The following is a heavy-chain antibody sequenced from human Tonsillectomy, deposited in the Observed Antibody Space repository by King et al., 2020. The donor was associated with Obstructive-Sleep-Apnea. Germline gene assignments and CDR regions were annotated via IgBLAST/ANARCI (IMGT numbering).Heavy chain of an antibody. V-gene: IGHV3-21*01. CDR2: ISSTSIYI. J-gene: IGHJ4*02. CDR3: TRESGRRWDFDY. CDR1: GFIFSTYT. D-gene: IGHD1-26*01. Sequence: VQLVESGGGLVKPGGSVRLSCAASGFIFSTYTMNWVRQTPGKGLEWVSSISSTSIYIYYADSLKGRFTISRDNAKNALYLQVNSLRVEDTAVYYCTRESGRRWDFDYWGQGTLVTVSS.